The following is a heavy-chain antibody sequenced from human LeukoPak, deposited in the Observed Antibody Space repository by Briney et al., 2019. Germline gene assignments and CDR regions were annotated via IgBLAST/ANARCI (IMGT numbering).Heavy chain of an antibody. CDR2: IPFSGRDE. J-gene: IGHJ4*02. CDR1: GFSFESYG. Sequence: PGGSLRLSCATLGFSFESYGLHWVRQAPGKGLEWVTFIPFSGRDENYADSVRGRFTISRDNSKNTVYLQMNSLRPDDTGIYYCVKDCGLGGSRDYWGRGTLVTVSS. D-gene: IGHD1-26*01. CDR3: VKDCGLGGSRDY. V-gene: IGHV3-30*02.